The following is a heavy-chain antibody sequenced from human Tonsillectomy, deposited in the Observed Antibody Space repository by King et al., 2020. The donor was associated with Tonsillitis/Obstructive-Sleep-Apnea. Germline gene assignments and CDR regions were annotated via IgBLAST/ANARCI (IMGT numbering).Heavy chain of an antibody. CDR2: IIPIFVTA. D-gene: IGHD3-3*01. J-gene: IGHJ6*03. V-gene: IGHV1-69*01. Sequence: VQLVESGAEVKKPGSSVKVSCKASGGTFSSYAISWVRQAPGQGLECMGGIIPIFVTANYAQKFQGRVTITADESTSTAYMELSSRRSEDTAVYYCARVLTIFGVVINSYMDVGGKGTPATFS. CDR3: ARVLTIFGVVINSYMDV. CDR1: GGTFSSYA.